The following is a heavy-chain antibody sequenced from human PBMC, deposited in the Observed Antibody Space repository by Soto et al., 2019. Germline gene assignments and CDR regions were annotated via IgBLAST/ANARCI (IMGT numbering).Heavy chain of an antibody. V-gene: IGHV1-46*01. Sequence: ASVKVSCKASGCTFTSYYMHWVRQAPGQGLEWMGIINPSGGSTSYAQKFQGRVTMTRDTSTSTVYMELSSLRSEDTAVYYCARPRIAAAGTLLDYYYYYGMDVWGQGTTVTVSS. CDR3: ARPRIAAAGTLLDYYYYYGMDV. CDR2: INPSGGST. CDR1: GCTFTSYY. J-gene: IGHJ6*02. D-gene: IGHD6-13*01.